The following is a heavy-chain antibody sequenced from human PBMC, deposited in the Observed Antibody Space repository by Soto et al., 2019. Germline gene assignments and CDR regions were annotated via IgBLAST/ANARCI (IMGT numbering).Heavy chain of an antibody. CDR2: ISYDGSNK. Sequence: AGGSLRLSCAASGFTFSSYGMHWVRQAPGKGLEWVAVISYDGSNKYYADSVKGRFTISRDNSKNTLYLQMNSLRAEDTAVYFCAKVHCSSTSCYPNYYYYGMDVWGQGTTVTSP. CDR3: AKVHCSSTSCYPNYYYYGMDV. D-gene: IGHD2-2*01. V-gene: IGHV3-30*18. CDR1: GFTFSSYG. J-gene: IGHJ6*02.